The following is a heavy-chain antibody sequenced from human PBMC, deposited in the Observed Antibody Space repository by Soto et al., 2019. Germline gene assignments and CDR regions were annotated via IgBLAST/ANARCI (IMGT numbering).Heavy chain of an antibody. V-gene: IGHV3-30-3*01. CDR3: ARGFGIAAAGTSPLSDY. CDR2: ISYDGSNK. D-gene: IGHD6-13*01. J-gene: IGHJ4*02. CDR1: GFTFSSYT. Sequence: SLRLSIAASGFTFSSYTMRWVRLAPGKGLEWVAVISYDGSNKYYADSVKGRFTISRDNSKNTLYLQMNSLRAEDTAVYYCARGFGIAAAGTSPLSDYWGQGTLVTVSS.